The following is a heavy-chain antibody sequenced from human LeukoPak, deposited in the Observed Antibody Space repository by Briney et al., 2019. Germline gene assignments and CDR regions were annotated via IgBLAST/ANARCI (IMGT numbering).Heavy chain of an antibody. CDR3: AKDGMDV. J-gene: IGHJ6*02. Sequence: PGRSLRLSCAASGFTFDDYAMHWVRRAPGKGLEWVSGISWNSGSIGYADSVKGRFTISRDNAKNSLYLQMNSLRAEDTALYYCAKDGMDVWGQGTTVTVSS. CDR1: GFTFDDYA. CDR2: ISWNSGSI. V-gene: IGHV3-9*01.